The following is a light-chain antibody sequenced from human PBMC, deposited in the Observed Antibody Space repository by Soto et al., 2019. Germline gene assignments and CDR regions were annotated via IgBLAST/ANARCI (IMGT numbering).Light chain of an antibody. J-gene: IGKJ5*01. Sequence: DIQMTQSPSSLPAAVGDRVTITCRASHNINTYLNWYQQKPGKAPRLLIYATSRLQSGVPSRFSGSGSGTDFTLTISSLRTEDFATYYCQQSFSTLTFGQGTRLEI. CDR2: ATS. V-gene: IGKV1-39*01. CDR3: QQSFSTLT. CDR1: HNINTY.